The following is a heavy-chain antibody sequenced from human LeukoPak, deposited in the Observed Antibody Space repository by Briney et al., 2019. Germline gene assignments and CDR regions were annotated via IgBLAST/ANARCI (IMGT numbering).Heavy chain of an antibody. CDR1: GFTSSSSW. J-gene: IGHJ4*02. D-gene: IGHD3-10*01. CDR2: IKQDGSET. CDR3: ATSGTRGVINGH. V-gene: IGHV3-7*03. Sequence: PGGSLRLSCVVSGFTSSSSWMNWVRQAPGKGLEWVANIKQDGSETYYVVSVKGRFTISRDNAKKSLYLQMNSLRVEDTAVYYCATSGTRGVINGHWGQGTLVTVSS.